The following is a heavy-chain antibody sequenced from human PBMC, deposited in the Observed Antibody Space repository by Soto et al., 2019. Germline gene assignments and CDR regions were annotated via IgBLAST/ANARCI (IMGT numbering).Heavy chain of an antibody. D-gene: IGHD5-12*01. CDR2: LIPIFGTA. CDR1: GGTFSSYA. V-gene: IGHV1-69*01. CDR3: ARDREGVGYSGYVHNWFDP. J-gene: IGHJ5*02. Sequence: QVQLVQSGAEVNKTGASVNVSCKASGGTFSSYAIRWLRQAPGQGLEWMGGLIPIFGTANYAQKLQGRVTMTEDESTSTAYMELSRLRSEDTAVYYCARDREGVGYSGYVHNWFDPWGQGTLVTVSS.